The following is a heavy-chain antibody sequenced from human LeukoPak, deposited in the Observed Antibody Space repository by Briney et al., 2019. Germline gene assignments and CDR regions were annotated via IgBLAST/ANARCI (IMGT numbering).Heavy chain of an antibody. CDR2: IYYSGST. CDR3: AGGLAAAGFDY. Sequence: SETLSLTCTVSGGSISGYYWSWIRQPPGKGLEWIGYIYYSGSTNYNPSLKSRVTISVDTSKNHFSLKLSSVTAADTAVYYCAGGLAAAGFDYWGQGTLVTVSS. J-gene: IGHJ4*02. CDR1: GGSISGYY. D-gene: IGHD6-13*01. V-gene: IGHV4-59*01.